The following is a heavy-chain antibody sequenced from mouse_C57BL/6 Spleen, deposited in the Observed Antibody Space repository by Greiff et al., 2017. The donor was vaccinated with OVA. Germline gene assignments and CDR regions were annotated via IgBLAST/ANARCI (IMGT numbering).Heavy chain of an antibody. Sequence: DVKLQESGGGLVKPGGSLKLSCAASGFTFSDYGMHWVRQAPEKGLEWVAYISSGSSTIYYADTVKGRFTISRDNAKNTLFLQMTSLRSEDSAMYYCARSTMVTSFDYWGQGTTLTVSS. CDR1: GFTFSDYG. CDR2: ISSGSSTI. J-gene: IGHJ2*01. CDR3: ARSTMVTSFDY. V-gene: IGHV5-17*01. D-gene: IGHD2-2*01.